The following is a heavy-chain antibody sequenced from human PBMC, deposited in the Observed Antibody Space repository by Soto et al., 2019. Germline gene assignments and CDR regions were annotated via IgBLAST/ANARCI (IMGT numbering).Heavy chain of an antibody. D-gene: IGHD2-2*01. V-gene: IGHV3-53*01. J-gene: IGHJ4*02. CDR3: AKARCSTTNCYVPDY. CDR2: IYSGGST. Sequence: PGGSLRLSCAVSGFTVSSNYMIWVRQAPGKGLEWVSVIYSGGSTYYGDSVKGRFTISRDNPKNTLYLQMNSLRAEDTAMYYCAKARCSTTNCYVPDYWGQGTLVTVSS. CDR1: GFTVSSNY.